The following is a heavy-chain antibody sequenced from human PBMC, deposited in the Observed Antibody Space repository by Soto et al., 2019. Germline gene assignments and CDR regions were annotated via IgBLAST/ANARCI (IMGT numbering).Heavy chain of an antibody. CDR3: ARLEGLATISYYFDF. D-gene: IGHD3-9*01. CDR2: VYYRGNA. V-gene: IGHV4-39*01. J-gene: IGHJ4*02. Sequence: SETLSLTCSVSDDSINSDKYYWGWIRQPPGKGLEWTGSVYYRGNAYYNPSLQTRVTISLDKSKSQLSLKLNSVTAADSAVYFCARLEGLATISYYFDFWGPGALVNVSS. CDR1: DDSINSDKYY.